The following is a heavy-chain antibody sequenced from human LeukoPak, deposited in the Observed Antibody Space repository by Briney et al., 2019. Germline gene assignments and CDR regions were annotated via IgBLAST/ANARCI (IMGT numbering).Heavy chain of an antibody. D-gene: IGHD3-10*01. CDR1: GXTFSSYS. CDR2: ISSSSSYI. V-gene: IGHV3-21*01. CDR3: ASFLAAMVRGVIPSFYP. Sequence: GGSLRLSCAASGXTFSSYSVNWVRQAPGKGLEWVSSISSSSSYIYYADSVKGRFTISRDNAKNSLYLQMNSLRAEDTAVYYCASFLAAMVRGVIPSFYPWGQGTLVTVSS. J-gene: IGHJ5*02.